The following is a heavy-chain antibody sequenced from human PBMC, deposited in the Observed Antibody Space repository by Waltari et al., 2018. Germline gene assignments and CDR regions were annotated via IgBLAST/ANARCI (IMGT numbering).Heavy chain of an antibody. CDR3: AAYLPDWGRGRDY. J-gene: IGHJ4*02. D-gene: IGHD7-27*01. V-gene: IGHV4-38-2*01. Sequence: QVQLQESGPGLVKPSETLSLTCAVSGHCISITYYWGWIRQSPGKGLEWIANIYHNGNTYYNPSLKRRVTISLDTSKNRFSLNLRSVTAADTAVYYCAAYLPDWGRGRDYWGQGILVTVSS. CDR1: GHCISITYY. CDR2: IYHNGNT.